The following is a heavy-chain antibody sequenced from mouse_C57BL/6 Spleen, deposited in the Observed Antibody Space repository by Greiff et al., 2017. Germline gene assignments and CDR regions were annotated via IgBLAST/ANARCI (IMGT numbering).Heavy chain of an antibody. Sequence: EVHLVESGGDLVKPGGSLKLSCAASGFTFSSYGMSWVRQTPDKRLEWVATISRGGSYTYYPDSVKGRFTIAKDNAKNTLYLQMSRLTSEDTAMYYCARQRGYDPYFDYWGQGTTLTVSS. V-gene: IGHV5-6*01. CDR3: ARQRGYDPYFDY. D-gene: IGHD2-10*02. CDR2: ISRGGSYT. CDR1: GFTFSSYG. J-gene: IGHJ2*01.